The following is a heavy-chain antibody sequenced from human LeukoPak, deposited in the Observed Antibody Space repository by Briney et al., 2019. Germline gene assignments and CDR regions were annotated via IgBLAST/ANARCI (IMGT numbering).Heavy chain of an antibody. V-gene: IGHV3-30*04. Sequence: GGSLRLSCAASGFTFSSYAMHWVRQAPGKGLEWVAVISYDGSNKYYADSVKGRFTISRDNSKNTLNLEMNSLRVEDTAEYYCAKAHLVGATTLYAFHVWGQGTMVTVSS. CDR3: AKAHLVGATTLYAFHV. CDR1: GFTFSSYA. D-gene: IGHD1-26*01. CDR2: ISYDGSNK. J-gene: IGHJ3*01.